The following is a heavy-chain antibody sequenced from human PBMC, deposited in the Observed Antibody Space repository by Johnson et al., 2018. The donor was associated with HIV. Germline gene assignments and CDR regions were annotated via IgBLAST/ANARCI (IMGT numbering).Heavy chain of an antibody. CDR3: AKGGSYYGNAFDI. D-gene: IGHD1-26*01. CDR2: IWYDGSNK. CDR1: RFTFSSYA. Sequence: QVQLVESGGGVVQPGRSLRLSCAASRFTFSSYAMHWVRQALGKGLEWVAAIWYDGSNKYYVDSVKGRFTISRDNSKNTLYLQMNSLRAEDTAVYYCAKGGSYYGNAFDIWGQGTMVTVSS. V-gene: IGHV3-33*06. J-gene: IGHJ3*02.